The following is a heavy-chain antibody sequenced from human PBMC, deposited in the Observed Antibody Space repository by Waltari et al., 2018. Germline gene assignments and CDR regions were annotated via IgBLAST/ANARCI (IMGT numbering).Heavy chain of an antibody. CDR2: IIPILCTA. CDR1: GGTFSSYD. Sequence: QVQLVHSGAEVKKPGSSVKVSCKASGGTFSSYDTSWVRQAPGQGLDWMGRIIPILCTANYAQKFQGRVTITADKSTSTAYMELSSLRSEDTAVYYCARDIVATDPIFDYWGQGTLVTVSS. CDR3: ARDIVATDPIFDY. D-gene: IGHD5-12*01. V-gene: IGHV1-69*14. J-gene: IGHJ4*02.